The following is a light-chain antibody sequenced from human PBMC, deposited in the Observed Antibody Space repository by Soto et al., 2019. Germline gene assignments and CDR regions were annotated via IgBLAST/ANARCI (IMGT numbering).Light chain of an antibody. J-gene: IGKJ1*01. CDR3: QQYGGSRWT. CDR2: GTS. Sequence: EIVFTQSPGTLSLSPGERATLSCRASQTVASNYFAWYQQRPGQAPRLLIYGTSSRATGIPDRFSGSGSGTDFTLTISRLDPEDFAVYYCQQYGGSRWTFGQGTKVDIK. CDR1: QTVASNY. V-gene: IGKV3-20*01.